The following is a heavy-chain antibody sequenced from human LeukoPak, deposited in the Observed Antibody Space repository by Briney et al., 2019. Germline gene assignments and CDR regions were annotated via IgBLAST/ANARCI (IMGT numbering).Heavy chain of an antibody. D-gene: IGHD6-13*01. CDR2: IYYSGSN. Sequence: PSETLSLTCTVSGGSISSYYWSWIRQPPGKGLEWIGYIYYSGSNNYNPSLKSRVTISVDTSKNQFSLKLSSVTAADTAVYYCASTRRGAAALDYWGQGTLVTVSS. CDR1: GGSISSYY. CDR3: ASTRRGAAALDY. J-gene: IGHJ4*02. V-gene: IGHV4-59*01.